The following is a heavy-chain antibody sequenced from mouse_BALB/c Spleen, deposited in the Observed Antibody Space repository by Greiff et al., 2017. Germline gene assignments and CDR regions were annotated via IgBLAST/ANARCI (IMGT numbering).Heavy chain of an antibody. CDR1: GFTFSSYG. CDR2: INSNGGST. J-gene: IGHJ1*01. V-gene: IGHV5-6-3*01. CDR3: ARYGSYWYFDV. Sequence: EVKVVESGGGLVQPGGSLKLSCAASGFTFSSYGMSWVRQTPDKRLELVATINSNGGSTYYPDSVKGRFTISRDNAKNTLYLQMSSLKSEDTAMYYCARYGSYWYFDVWGAGTTVTVSS. D-gene: IGHD1-1*01.